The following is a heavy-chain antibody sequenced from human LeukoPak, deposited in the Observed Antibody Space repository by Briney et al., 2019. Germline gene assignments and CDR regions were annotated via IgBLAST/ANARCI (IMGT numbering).Heavy chain of an antibody. CDR3: ARAFGTYQYYFDY. J-gene: IGHJ4*02. CDR2: IYHSGST. D-gene: IGHD1-26*01. Sequence: TSETLSLTCTVSGYSISSGYYWGWIRQPPGKGLEWIGSIYHSGSTYYNPSLKSRVTISVDTSKNQFSLKLNSVTAADTAVYYCARAFGTYQYYFDYWGQGTLVTVSS. CDR1: GYSISSGYY. V-gene: IGHV4-38-2*02.